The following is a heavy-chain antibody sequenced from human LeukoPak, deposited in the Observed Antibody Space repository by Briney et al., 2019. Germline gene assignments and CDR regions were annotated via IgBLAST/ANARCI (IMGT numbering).Heavy chain of an antibody. J-gene: IGHJ6*03. Sequence: GASVKVSCKASGFTFTGHYMHWVRQAPGQGLEWMGIINPSGGSTSYAQKFQGRVTMTRDTSISTAYMELSSLRSEDTAVYYCARADVKGYCSGGSCLYYYYMDVWGKGTTVTVSS. D-gene: IGHD2-15*01. CDR3: ARADVKGYCSGGSCLYYYYMDV. CDR2: INPSGGST. CDR1: GFTFTGHY. V-gene: IGHV1-46*01.